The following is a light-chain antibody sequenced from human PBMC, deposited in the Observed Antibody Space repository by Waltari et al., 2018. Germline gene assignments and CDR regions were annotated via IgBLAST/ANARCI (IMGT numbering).Light chain of an antibody. V-gene: IGLV3-19*01. Sequence: SSALTQDPAVSVALGQTGRIPCQGDSLRGYYPGWFQQKPGQAPVLVIYAKNKRPSGVPDRFSGSTSGNTASLTITGAQADDEAVYFCASRDTNGKRYVFGTGTKVTVL. CDR1: SLRGYY. CDR2: AKN. J-gene: IGLJ1*01. CDR3: ASRDTNGKRYV.